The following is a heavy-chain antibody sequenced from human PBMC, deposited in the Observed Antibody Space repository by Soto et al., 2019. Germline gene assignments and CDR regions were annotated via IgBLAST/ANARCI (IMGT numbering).Heavy chain of an antibody. CDR1: GFTFSSYG. Sequence: GGSLRLSCAASGFTFSSYGMHWVRQAPGKGLEWVAVIWYDGSNKYYADSVKGRFTISRDNSKNTLYRQMNSLGAEDTAGYYCARDRYSQLGIYYYYYGMDVWGQGTTVTVSS. J-gene: IGHJ6*02. D-gene: IGHD5-18*01. V-gene: IGHV3-33*01. CDR2: IWYDGSNK. CDR3: ARDRYSQLGIYYYYYGMDV.